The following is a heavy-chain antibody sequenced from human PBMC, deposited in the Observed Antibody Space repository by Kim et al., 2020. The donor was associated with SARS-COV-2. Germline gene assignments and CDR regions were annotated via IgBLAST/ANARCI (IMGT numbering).Heavy chain of an antibody. Sequence: GGSLRLSCAASAFTVSSNYMSWVRQAPGKGLEWVSVIYSGGSTYYADSVKDRFTISRDNSKNTLYLQMNSLRTEDRAVYYCASCIAAAGTSWFDPWGPGTLVTDSS. CDR1: AFTVSSNY. D-gene: IGHD6-13*01. CDR2: IYSGGST. J-gene: IGHJ5*02. CDR3: ASCIAAAGTSWFDP. V-gene: IGHV3-66*01.